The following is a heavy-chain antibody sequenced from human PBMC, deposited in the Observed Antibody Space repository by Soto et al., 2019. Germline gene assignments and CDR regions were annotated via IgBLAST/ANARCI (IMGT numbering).Heavy chain of an antibody. V-gene: IGHV1-69*13. CDR1: GGTFSSYR. D-gene: IGHD6-25*01. Sequence: SVKVSCKASGGTFSSYRFNWVRQARGQGLEWLGGIVPIYRTADYAQKFQGRVTITADESTRTVYMELSSLKSQDTALYYCARDSGAKLSGSWGQGTLVTVSS. J-gene: IGHJ4*02. CDR2: IVPIYRTA. CDR3: ARDSGAKLSGS.